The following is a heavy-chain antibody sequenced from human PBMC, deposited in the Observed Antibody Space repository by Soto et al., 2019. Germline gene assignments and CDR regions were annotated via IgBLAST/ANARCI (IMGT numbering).Heavy chain of an antibody. D-gene: IGHD3-22*01. V-gene: IGHV4-31*03. CDR1: GGSISSGDYW. J-gene: IGHJ3*02. CDR2: IYYSGST. CDR3: ARVYDSSGYPAAGGALDI. Sequence: NPSETLSLTCTVSGGSISSGDYWWYWIRQHPGKGLEWIGYIYYSGSTYYNPSLKSRISISVDTSKNQFSLKLSSVTAADTAVYHCARVYDSSGYPAAGGALDIWGHGTMVTVSS.